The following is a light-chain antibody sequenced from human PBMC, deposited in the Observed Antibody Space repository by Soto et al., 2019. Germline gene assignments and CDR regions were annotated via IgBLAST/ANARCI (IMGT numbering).Light chain of an antibody. CDR1: QSVSID. CDR2: GAS. J-gene: IGKJ4*01. CDR3: TQYNNLPPLT. V-gene: IGKV3-15*01. Sequence: DIVMTQSPATLSVSPGERATLSCRASQSVSIDLAWYQQKPGQAPRLLIYGASTRATGIPARFSGSGSGTEFTLAISSLQYEDFAGSYCTQYNNLPPLTFGGGTTVQIK.